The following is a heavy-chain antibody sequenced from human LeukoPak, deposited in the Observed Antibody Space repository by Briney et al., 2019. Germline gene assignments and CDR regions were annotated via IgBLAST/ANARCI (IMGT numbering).Heavy chain of an antibody. J-gene: IGHJ4*02. CDR2: IAYDGSNK. Sequence: GGSLRLSCAASGFTFSSYAMHWVRQAPGKGLEWVAVIAYDGSNKYYADSVKGRFTISRDNSKNTLYLQMNSLRAEDTAVYYCARMYSSSWYYYFDYWGQGTLVTVSS. V-gene: IGHV3-30*14. CDR1: GFTFSSYA. CDR3: ARMYSSSWYYYFDY. D-gene: IGHD6-13*01.